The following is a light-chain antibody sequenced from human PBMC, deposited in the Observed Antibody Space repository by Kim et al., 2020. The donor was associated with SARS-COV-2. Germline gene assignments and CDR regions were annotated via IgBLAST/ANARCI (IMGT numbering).Light chain of an antibody. CDR3: MLYLGNGISV. J-gene: IGLJ3*02. CDR2: STN. V-gene: IGLV8-61*01. CDR1: SGSVSAGHY. Sequence: GGTVTLTCGLSSGSVSAGHYPTWSQQTPGHLPRTLIYSTNTRSSGVPDRFSGAILGNKAALTITGAQADDDSHYYCMLYLGNGISVFGGGTQLT.